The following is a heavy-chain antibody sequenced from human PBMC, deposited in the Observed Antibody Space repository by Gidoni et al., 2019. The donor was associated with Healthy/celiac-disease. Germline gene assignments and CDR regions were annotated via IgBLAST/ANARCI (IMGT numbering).Heavy chain of an antibody. Sequence: EVQLVESGGGLVQPGRSLRLSCTASGFTFGAYAMSWFRQAPGKGLEGVGFIRSKAYGGTTEYAASVKGRFTISRDDSKSIAYLQMNSLKTEDTAVYYCTRVADPTGYTYYYYGMDVWGQGTTVTVSS. CDR3: TRVADPTGYTYYYYGMDV. CDR2: IRSKAYGGTT. V-gene: IGHV3-49*03. J-gene: IGHJ6*02. CDR1: GFTFGAYA. D-gene: IGHD5-12*01.